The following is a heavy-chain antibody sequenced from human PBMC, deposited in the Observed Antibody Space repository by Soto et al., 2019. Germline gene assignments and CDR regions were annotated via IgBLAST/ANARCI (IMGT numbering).Heavy chain of an antibody. CDR1: GSYISSSNL. Sequence: TMSLSCAVSGSYISSSNLLIWVRQPPGKGLEWIGEIYHSGSTNYNPSLKSRVTISVDKSKNQFSLKLSSVTAADMAVYYCARDPDNLNYYFDYWGQGTLVTVSS. CDR3: ARDPDNLNYYFDY. V-gene: IGHV4-4*02. J-gene: IGHJ4*02. D-gene: IGHD1-7*01. CDR2: IYHSGST.